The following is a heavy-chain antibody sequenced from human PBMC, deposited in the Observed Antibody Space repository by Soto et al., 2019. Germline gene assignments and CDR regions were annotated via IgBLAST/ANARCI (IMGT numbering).Heavy chain of an antibody. CDR2: IFHTGST. CDR1: GGSISSGNFS. Sequence: SETLSLTCTVSGGSISSGNFSWTWIRQPPGKGLEWIVYIFHTGSTFYNSSLKPRVSISVDGSKNQFSLKLKSVTETDTAVYYCARVKVGDLFRFNWF. J-gene: IGHJ5*01. D-gene: IGHD3-3*01. CDR3: ARVKVGDLFRFNWF. V-gene: IGHV4-30-2*01.